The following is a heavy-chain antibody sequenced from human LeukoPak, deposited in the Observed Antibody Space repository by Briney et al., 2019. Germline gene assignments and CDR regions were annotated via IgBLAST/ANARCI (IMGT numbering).Heavy chain of an antibody. CDR1: GGSISSGSYY. Sequence: SETLSLTCTVSGGSISSGSYYWSWIRQPAGKGLEWIGRIYTSGSTNYNPSLKSRVTISVDTSKNQFSLKLSSVTAADTAVYYCARTYPIEYSSSHFDYWGQGTLVTVSS. J-gene: IGHJ4*02. V-gene: IGHV4-61*02. CDR3: ARTYPIEYSSSHFDY. CDR2: IYTSGST. D-gene: IGHD6-6*01.